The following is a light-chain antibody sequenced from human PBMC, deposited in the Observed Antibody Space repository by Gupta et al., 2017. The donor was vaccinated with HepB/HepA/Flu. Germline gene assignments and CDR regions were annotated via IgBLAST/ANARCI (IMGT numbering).Light chain of an antibody. Sequence: QSVLTQSPSASGTPGQRVTISCSGSSSNIGSNNVNWYQQLPGTAHKLRSYSNNRRPSGVPDRFAGYKAGTSASPGLRGLHSEDEGDYYWGAWDDSLNGGVFGGGTKLTV. V-gene: IGLV1-44*01. CDR2: SNN. J-gene: IGLJ3*02. CDR1: SSNIGSNN. CDR3: GAWDDSLNGGV.